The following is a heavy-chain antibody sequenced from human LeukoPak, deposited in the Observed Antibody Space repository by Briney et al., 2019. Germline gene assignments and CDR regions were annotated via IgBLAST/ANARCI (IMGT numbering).Heavy chain of an antibody. CDR3: AGNHYYYDSSGYPEAFDI. D-gene: IGHD3-22*01. V-gene: IGHV3-7*01. J-gene: IGHJ3*02. CDR2: IKQDGSEK. CDR1: GFTFSSYA. Sequence: GGSLRLSCAASGFTFSSYAMSWVRQAPGKGLEWVANIKQDGSEKYYVDSVKGRFTISRDNAKNSLYLQMNSLRAEDTAVYYCAGNHYYYDSSGYPEAFDIWGQGTMVTVSS.